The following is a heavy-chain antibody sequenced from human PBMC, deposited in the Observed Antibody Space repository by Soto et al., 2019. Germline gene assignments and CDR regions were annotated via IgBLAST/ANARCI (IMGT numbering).Heavy chain of an antibody. Sequence: SETLSLTCAVCGGSFSGYYWSWIRQPPGKGLEWIGEINHSGSTNYNPSLKSRVTISVDTSKNQFSLKLSSVTAADTAVYYCARGPFVYYGSGHRHWLVNWGQGTLVTVSS. V-gene: IGHV4-34*01. D-gene: IGHD3-10*01. J-gene: IGHJ5*02. CDR3: ARGPFVYYGSGHRHWLVN. CDR2: INHSGST. CDR1: GGSFSGYY.